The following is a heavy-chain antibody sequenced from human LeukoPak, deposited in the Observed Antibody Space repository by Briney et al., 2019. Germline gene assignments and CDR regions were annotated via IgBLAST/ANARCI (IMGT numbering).Heavy chain of an antibody. CDR1: GYPFSGYY. J-gene: IGHJ4*02. Sequence: ASVQVSCKASGYPFSGYYIHWVRQGPGQGLEWLGWINPETGATKYAQRFEGRVTLTRDTSVTTVHMELSGLRSDDSAVYYCAGENLNYYGSGSYLYWGQGSQVTVSS. CDR3: AGENLNYYGSGSYLY. CDR2: INPETGAT. D-gene: IGHD3-10*01. V-gene: IGHV1-2*02.